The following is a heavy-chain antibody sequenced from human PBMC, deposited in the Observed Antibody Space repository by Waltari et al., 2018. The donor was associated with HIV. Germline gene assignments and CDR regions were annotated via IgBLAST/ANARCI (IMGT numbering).Heavy chain of an antibody. CDR3: ARDSRDNSWSLNFFDP. CDR1: GFTFHSYS. CDR2: ISSSGTFT. J-gene: IGHJ5*02. V-gene: IGHV3-21*01. Sequence: EVQLVESGGGPVKPGGSLRPSCSASGFTFHSYSLTWVRQAPGKGLEWISSISSSGTFTHYADSVKGRFTISRDNANKSVYLQMNSLRAEDTAVYYCARDSRDNSWSLNFFDPWGQGTLVTVSS. D-gene: IGHD6-13*01.